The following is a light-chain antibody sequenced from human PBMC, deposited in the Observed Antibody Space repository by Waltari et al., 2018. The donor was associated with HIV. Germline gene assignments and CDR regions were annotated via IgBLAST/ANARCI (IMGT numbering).Light chain of an antibody. CDR2: SAS. J-gene: IGKJ4*01. Sequence: DIQMTQSPSSLSASVGDTVTITCRASQGISYYLAWYQQKPGKVPKLLISSASTVQSGVPSRCSGSGSGTHFTLTSSSLQPEDVATYYCQKYNRPSLTFGGGTNVEI. V-gene: IGKV1-27*01. CDR3: QKYNRPSLT. CDR1: QGISYY.